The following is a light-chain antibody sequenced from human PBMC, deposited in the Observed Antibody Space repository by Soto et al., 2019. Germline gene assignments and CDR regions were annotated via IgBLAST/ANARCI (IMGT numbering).Light chain of an antibody. CDR1: QDITED. CDR3: LQYHSFPLT. Sequence: AIPMTPSPFSLSASVGDRATITCRATQDITEDLGRHHKKPGKAPKLLIYAASSLESEVSSRFSGSGSGTDFTLTICILQPEEFATYFCLQYHSFPLTVGGGTKVDIK. V-gene: IGKV1-6*01. CDR2: AAS. J-gene: IGKJ4*01.